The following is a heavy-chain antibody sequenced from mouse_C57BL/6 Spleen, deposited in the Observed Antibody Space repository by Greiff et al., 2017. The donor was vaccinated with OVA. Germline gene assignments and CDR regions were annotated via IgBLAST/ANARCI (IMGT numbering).Heavy chain of an antibody. CDR1: GYTFTEST. Sequence: VQLQQSGAELVKPGASVKLSCKASGYTFTESTIHWVKQRSGQGLEWIGWFYPGSGSITYNEKFTDKATLTADKSSSTVYMELSRLTSEDSAVYFCARHEDQITTVVAPFAYWGQGTLVTVSA. V-gene: IGHV1-62-2*01. J-gene: IGHJ3*01. D-gene: IGHD1-1*01. CDR2: FYPGSGSI. CDR3: ARHEDQITTVVAPFAY.